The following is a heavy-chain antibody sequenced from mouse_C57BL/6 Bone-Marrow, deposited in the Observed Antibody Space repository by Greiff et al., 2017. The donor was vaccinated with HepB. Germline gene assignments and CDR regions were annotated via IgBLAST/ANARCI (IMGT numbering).Heavy chain of an antibody. CDR3: ARSGIYYYGSSYVDWFAY. CDR2: IYPGSGST. V-gene: IGHV1-55*01. D-gene: IGHD1-1*01. J-gene: IGHJ3*01. Sequence: QVQLQQPGAELVKPGASVKMSCKASGYTFSSYWITWVKQRPGQGLEWIGDIYPGSGSTNYNEKFKSKATLTVDTSSSTAYMQLSSLTSEDSAVYFCARSGIYYYGSSYVDWFAYWGQGTLVTVSA. CDR1: GYTFSSYW.